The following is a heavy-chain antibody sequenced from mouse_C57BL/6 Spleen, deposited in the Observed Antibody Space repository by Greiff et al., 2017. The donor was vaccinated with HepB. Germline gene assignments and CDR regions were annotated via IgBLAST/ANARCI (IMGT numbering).Heavy chain of an antibody. D-gene: IGHD2-4*01. CDR3: ARHPPIYYDYDENYFDY. CDR1: GFTFSSYG. J-gene: IGHJ2*01. Sequence: EVKLVESGGDLVKPGGSLKLSCAASGFTFSSYGMSWVRQTPDKRLEWVATISSGGSYTYYPDSVKGRFTISRDNAKNTLYLQMSSLKSEDTAMYYCARHPPIYYDYDENYFDYWGQGTTLTVSS. V-gene: IGHV5-6*01. CDR2: ISSGGSYT.